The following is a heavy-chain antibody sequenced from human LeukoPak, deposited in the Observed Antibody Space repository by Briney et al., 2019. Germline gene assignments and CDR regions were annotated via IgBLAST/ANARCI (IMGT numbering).Heavy chain of an antibody. J-gene: IGHJ4*02. CDR2: IRYDGSNK. CDR3: ARDSSASSMVRGVLGY. Sequence: PGGSLRLSCAASGFTFSSYGMHWVRQAPGKGLEWVAFIRYDGSNKYYADSVKGRFTISRDNAKNSLYLQMSSLRAEDTAVYYCARDSSASSMVRGVLGYWGQGTLVTVSS. V-gene: IGHV3-30*02. CDR1: GFTFSSYG. D-gene: IGHD3-10*01.